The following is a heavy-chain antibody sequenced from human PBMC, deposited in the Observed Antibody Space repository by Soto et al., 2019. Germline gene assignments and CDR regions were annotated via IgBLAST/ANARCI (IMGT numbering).Heavy chain of an antibody. D-gene: IGHD3-10*01. V-gene: IGHV4-39*01. CDR1: GGSISSSSYY. CDR3: AASPSIWFGGRDY. CDR2: IYYSGST. Sequence: QLQLQESGPGLVKPSETLSLTCTVSGGSISSSSYYWGWIRQPPGKGLEWIGSIYYSGSTYHNPSLKSRVTISVDTSKNQFSLKLSSVTAADTAVYYCAASPSIWFGGRDYWGQGTLVTVSS. J-gene: IGHJ4*02.